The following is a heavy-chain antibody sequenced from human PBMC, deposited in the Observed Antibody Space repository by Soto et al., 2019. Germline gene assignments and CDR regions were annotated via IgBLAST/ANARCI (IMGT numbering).Heavy chain of an antibody. CDR2: TYYRSKWYN. V-gene: IGHV6-1*01. Sequence: SQTLSLTCAISGDSFSSNIAAWNWIRQSPSRGLEWLGRTYYRSKWYNDYAVSVKSRITINPDTSKNQFSLQLNSVTPEDTAVYYCARDFSLMARGWFDPWGQGTLVTVSS. J-gene: IGHJ5*02. CDR1: GDSFSSNIAA. CDR3: ARDFSLMARGWFDP.